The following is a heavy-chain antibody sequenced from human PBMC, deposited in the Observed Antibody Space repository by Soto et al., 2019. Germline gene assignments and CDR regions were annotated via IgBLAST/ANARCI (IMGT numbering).Heavy chain of an antibody. V-gene: IGHV4-61*01. D-gene: IGHD3-3*01. J-gene: IGHJ5*02. CDR3: ERDLKHRIFGLGFDP. CDR1: GGSVSSGSYY. Sequence: SETLSLTCAVSGGSVSSGSYYWSWIRQPPGKGLEWIGYIYYSGSTNYNPSLKSRVTISVDTSKNQFSLKLSSVTAADTAVYYCERDLKHRIFGLGFDPWGQGTLVTVSS. CDR2: IYYSGST.